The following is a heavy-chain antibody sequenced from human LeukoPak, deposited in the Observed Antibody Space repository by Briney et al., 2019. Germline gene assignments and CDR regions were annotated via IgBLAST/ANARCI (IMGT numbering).Heavy chain of an antibody. CDR3: ARNGGSGSYFGY. V-gene: IGHV4-34*01. CDR2: INHSGST. J-gene: IGHJ4*02. D-gene: IGHD3-10*01. Sequence: SETLSLTCTVSGGSIGNFYWSWIRQPPGKGLEWIGEINHSGSTNYNPSLKSRVTISVDTSKNQFSLKLSSVTAADTAVYYCARNGGSGSYFGYWGQGTLVTVSS. CDR1: GGSIGNFY.